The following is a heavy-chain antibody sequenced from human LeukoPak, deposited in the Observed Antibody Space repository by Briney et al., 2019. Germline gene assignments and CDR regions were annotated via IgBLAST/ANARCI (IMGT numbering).Heavy chain of an antibody. CDR2: VNQDGTEQ. V-gene: IGHV3-7*01. CDR3: ARRAYDYGDFFDY. D-gene: IGHD4-17*01. J-gene: IGHJ4*02. CDR1: GFTFDAYL. Sequence: GGSLRLSCAVSGFTFDAYLMTSVRQAPGRGLEWVANVNQDGTEQYYVDSVRGRFTISRDNAKNSLYLQMNSLRDEDTALYYCARRAYDYGDFFDYWGQGTLVTVSS.